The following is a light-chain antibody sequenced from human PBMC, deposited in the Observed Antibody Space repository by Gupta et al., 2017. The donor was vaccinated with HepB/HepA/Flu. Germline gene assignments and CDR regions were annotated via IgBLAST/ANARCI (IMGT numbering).Light chain of an antibody. V-gene: IGLV1-47*02. J-gene: IGLJ1*01. Sequence: QSVLTQPPSASGNPGQKVTISCSVSSSNIGNDNVYWYQQLPGTAPKLLIYNDNQRPSGVPDRFSGSKSGASASLAISGLRSEDEADYYCVGWDNSLSAYVFGGGTRVTVL. CDR3: VGWDNSLSAYV. CDR2: NDN. CDR1: SSNIGNDN.